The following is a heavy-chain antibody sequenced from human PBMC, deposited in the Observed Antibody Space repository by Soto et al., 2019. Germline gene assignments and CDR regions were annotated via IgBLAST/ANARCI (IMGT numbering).Heavy chain of an antibody. Sequence: SETLSLTCGVSVGTIMSPDWCTWVRQPPGKGLEWIGEIFQSGSTNYTPSLGSRVTISVDKSKNQFSLTLTSVTAADTAVYFCARGRGRYSSGWSWFDPWGQGILVTVSS. J-gene: IGHJ5*02. CDR2: IFQSGST. CDR1: VGTIMSPDW. CDR3: ARGRGRYSSGWSWFDP. D-gene: IGHD6-19*01. V-gene: IGHV4-4*02.